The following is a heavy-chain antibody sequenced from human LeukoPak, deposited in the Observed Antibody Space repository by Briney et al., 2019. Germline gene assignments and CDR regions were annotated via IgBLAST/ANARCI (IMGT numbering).Heavy chain of an antibody. CDR3: ARVTVPSASWFDP. CDR1: GYTFTGYY. Sequence: GASVKVSCKASGYTFTGYYMHWVRQAPGQGLEWMGWINPNSGGTNYAQKFQGRVTMTRDTSISTAYMELSRLRSDDTAVYYRARVTVPSASWFDPWGQGTLVTVSS. J-gene: IGHJ5*02. CDR2: INPNSGGT. V-gene: IGHV1-2*02. D-gene: IGHD4-11*01.